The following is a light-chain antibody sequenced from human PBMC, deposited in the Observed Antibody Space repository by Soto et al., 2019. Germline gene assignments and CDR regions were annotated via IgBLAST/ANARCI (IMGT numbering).Light chain of an antibody. J-gene: IGLJ1*01. CDR2: EVS. V-gene: IGLV2-14*01. Sequence: QSALTQPASVSGSPGQSITISCTGTSSDVGGYNSVSWYQQHPGKPPKLMVYEVSNGPSGVSNRFSHSKSGNTASLTISGLQAEDEADYYCSSYSSSSTLVFGTGTKVTV. CDR1: SSDVGGYNS. CDR3: SSYSSSSTLV.